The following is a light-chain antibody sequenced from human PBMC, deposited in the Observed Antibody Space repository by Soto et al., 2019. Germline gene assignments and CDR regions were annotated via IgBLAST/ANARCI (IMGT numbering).Light chain of an antibody. CDR3: QQSTKWPPSNT. CDR1: QSVSSSY. Sequence: EIVLTQSPGTLSLSPGERATLSCRASQSVSSSYLAWYQQKPGQAPRLLIYGASTRATGIPARFSGSGSGTEFTLTVSSLEPEDFAVYYCQQSTKWPPSNTFGQGTRLEIK. J-gene: IGKJ5*01. CDR2: GAS. V-gene: IGKV3D-20*02.